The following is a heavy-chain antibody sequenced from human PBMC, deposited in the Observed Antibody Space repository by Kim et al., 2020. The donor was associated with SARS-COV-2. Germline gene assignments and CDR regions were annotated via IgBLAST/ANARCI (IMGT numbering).Heavy chain of an antibody. CDR3: ARVIAAEDYYYYGMDV. CDR2: TYYRSKWYN. J-gene: IGHJ6*02. V-gene: IGHV6-1*01. Sequence: SQTLSLTCAISGDSVSSNSAAWNWIRQSPSRGLECLGRTYYRSKWYNDYAVSVKSRITINPDTSKNQFSLQLNSVTPEDTAVYYCARVIAAEDYYYYGMDVWGQGTTVTVSS. D-gene: IGHD6-13*01. CDR1: GDSVSSNSAA.